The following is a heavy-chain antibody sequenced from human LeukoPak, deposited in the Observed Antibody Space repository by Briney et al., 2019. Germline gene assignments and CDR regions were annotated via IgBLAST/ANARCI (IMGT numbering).Heavy chain of an antibody. J-gene: IGHJ4*02. CDR2: IRYDGSNK. CDR3: AKVNYYESSGYYDY. D-gene: IGHD3-22*01. V-gene: IGHV3-30*02. CDR1: GFTFSSYG. Sequence: GGSLRLSCAASGFTFSSYGMHWVRQAPGKGLEWVAVIRYDGSNKYYADSVKGRFTISRDNSKNTLYLQMNSLRAEDTAVYYCAKVNYYESSGYYDYWGQGTLVTVSS.